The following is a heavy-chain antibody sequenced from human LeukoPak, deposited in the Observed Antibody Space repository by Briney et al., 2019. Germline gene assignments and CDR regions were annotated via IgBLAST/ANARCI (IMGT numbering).Heavy chain of an antibody. Sequence: ASVKVSCKASGYPFASYGISWVRQAPGQGLEWMGWISAYKGNTNYAQKFQGRVTMATDTSTSTAYMELRSLRSDDTAVYYCARDHGGKVDRYFDLWGRGTLVTVSS. J-gene: IGHJ2*01. V-gene: IGHV1-18*01. CDR3: ARDHGGKVDRYFDL. CDR1: GYPFASYG. CDR2: ISAYKGNT. D-gene: IGHD2-15*01.